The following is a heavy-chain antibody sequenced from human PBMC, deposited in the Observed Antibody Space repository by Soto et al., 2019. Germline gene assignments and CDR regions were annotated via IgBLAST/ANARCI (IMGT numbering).Heavy chain of an antibody. D-gene: IGHD3-16*01. V-gene: IGHV1-69*06. CDR2: IIPIFGTA. CDR1: GGTFSSYA. CDR3: ARGNPFNYAGFDV. Sequence: GASVKVSCKASGGTFSSYAISWVRQAPGQGLEWMGGIIPIFGTANYAQRLQGKFNMTWDTSLSTAYMEVGSLTSDDAAIYYCARGNPFNYAGFDVWGQGTTVTVSS. J-gene: IGHJ6*02.